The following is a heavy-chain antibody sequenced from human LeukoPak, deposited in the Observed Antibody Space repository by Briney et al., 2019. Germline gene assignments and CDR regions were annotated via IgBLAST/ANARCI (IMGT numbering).Heavy chain of an antibody. J-gene: IGHJ4*02. CDR1: GFTFSSYA. CDR3: ASLPPDIVVVPAARLDY. CDR2: ISYDGNNK. D-gene: IGHD2-2*01. Sequence: GGSLRLSCAASGFTFSSYAMQWVRQAAGKGLEWVAFISYDGNNKYYADSVKGRFTISRDNSKNRLYLQMDSLRAEDTAVYSCASLPPDIVVVPAARLDYWGQGTLVTVSS. V-gene: IGHV3-30-3*01.